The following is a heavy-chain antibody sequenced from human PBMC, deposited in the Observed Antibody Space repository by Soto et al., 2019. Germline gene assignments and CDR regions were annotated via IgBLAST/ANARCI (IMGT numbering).Heavy chain of an antibody. D-gene: IGHD2-21*01. CDR1: GFTFSSYS. Sequence: GGSLRLSCAASGFTFSSYSMNWVRQAPGKGLELLSYISSSSNTIFYADSVKGRFTISRDSANSSLYLQLNSLRDDDTAVYFCARGLGWRRGPFDFWGQGAPVTVSS. J-gene: IGHJ4*02. V-gene: IGHV3-48*02. CDR2: ISSSSNTI. CDR3: ARGLGWRRGPFDF.